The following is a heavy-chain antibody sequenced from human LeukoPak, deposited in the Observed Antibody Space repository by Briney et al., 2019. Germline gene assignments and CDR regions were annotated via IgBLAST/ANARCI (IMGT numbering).Heavy chain of an antibody. D-gene: IGHD4/OR15-4a*01. CDR1: GFTLSNYW. CDR3: ARTRAIDY. V-gene: IGHV3-7*01. CDR2: IKQDGRET. J-gene: IGHJ4*02. Sequence: GGCLSLSCAASGFTLSNYWMTWVRPAPGKGRGWVANIKQDGRETYYVGSVRGGFTFSRDNATNSPFLQMNSLRAEDTAIYYCARTRAIDYWGQGTLVTVSS.